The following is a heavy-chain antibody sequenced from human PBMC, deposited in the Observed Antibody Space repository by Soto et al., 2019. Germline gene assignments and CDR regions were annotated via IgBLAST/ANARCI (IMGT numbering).Heavy chain of an antibody. CDR1: GFSLSTSGVG. D-gene: IGHD3-10*01. J-gene: IGHJ3*02. Sequence: QITLKESGPTLVKPTQTLTLTCTFSGFSLSTSGVGVGWIRQPPGKALEWLALIYWDDDKRYSPSLKSRLTITKDTSKNQVVLTMTNMDPVDTATYYCAHNRRQNYYGSPYAFDIWGQGTMVTVSS. V-gene: IGHV2-5*02. CDR3: AHNRRQNYYGSPYAFDI. CDR2: IYWDDDK.